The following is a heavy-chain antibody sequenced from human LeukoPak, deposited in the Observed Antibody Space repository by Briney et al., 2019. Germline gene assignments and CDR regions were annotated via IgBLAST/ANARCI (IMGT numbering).Heavy chain of an antibody. CDR1: GGSISSSSYY. V-gene: IGHV4-39*07. CDR2: INHSGST. J-gene: IGHJ3*02. D-gene: IGHD3-10*01. Sequence: SETLSLTCTVSGGSISSSSYYWGCIRQPPGKGLEWIGEINHSGSTNYNPSLKSRVTISVDTSKNQFSLKLSSVTAADTAVYYCARLYYYGSGSYSDAFDIWGQGTMVTVSS. CDR3: ARLYYYGSGSYSDAFDI.